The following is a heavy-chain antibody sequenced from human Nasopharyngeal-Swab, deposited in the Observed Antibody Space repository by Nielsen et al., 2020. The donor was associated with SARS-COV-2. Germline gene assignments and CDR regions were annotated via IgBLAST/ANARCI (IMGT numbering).Heavy chain of an antibody. V-gene: IGHV4-34*01. CDR3: ARGGEQLVLGFDP. D-gene: IGHD6-6*01. J-gene: IGHJ5*02. Sequence: RQAPGKGLEWIGEINHSGSTNYNPSLKSRVTISVDTSKNQFSLKLSSVTAADTAVYYCARGGEQLVLGFDPWGQGTLVTVSS. CDR2: INHSGST.